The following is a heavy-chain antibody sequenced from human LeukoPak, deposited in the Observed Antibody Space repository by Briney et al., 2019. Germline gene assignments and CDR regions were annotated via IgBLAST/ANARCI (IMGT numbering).Heavy chain of an antibody. Sequence: GGSLRLSCAASGFTFSSYSMNWLRQAPGKGLEWVSCISSRSSYIYYADSLKGRFTISRDNAKNSLYLQMNSLRAEDTAVYYCARDVGRVVHENDYWGRGTLVTVSS. CDR1: GFTFSSYS. CDR2: ISSRSSYI. CDR3: ARDVGRVVHENDY. D-gene: IGHD3-10*01. J-gene: IGHJ4*02. V-gene: IGHV3-21*01.